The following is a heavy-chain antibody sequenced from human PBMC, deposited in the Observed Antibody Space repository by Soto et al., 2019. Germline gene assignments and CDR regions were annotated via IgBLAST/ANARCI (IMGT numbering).Heavy chain of an antibody. Sequence: GESLKISCKGSGYSFINYWISWVRQMPGKGLEWMGIIDPSDSYTNYSPSFQGHVTISTDKSISTAYLQWTSLKASDTAIYYCARRSGYHDYWGQGTLGTVSS. CDR3: ARRSGYHDY. J-gene: IGHJ4*02. CDR1: GYSFINYW. V-gene: IGHV5-10-1*01. CDR2: IDPSDSYT. D-gene: IGHD3-10*01.